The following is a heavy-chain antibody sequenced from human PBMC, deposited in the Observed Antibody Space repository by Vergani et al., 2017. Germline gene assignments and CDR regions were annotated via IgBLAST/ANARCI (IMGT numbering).Heavy chain of an antibody. V-gene: IGHV4-38-2*01. CDR3: ARHDRKTYTATMGWYDY. D-gene: IGHD3-16*01. Sequence: QVQLQESGPGLVKPSETLSLTCGVSGYSISSGYSWGWIRQPPRKGLEWIGSIDHSGTTSYNASLKSRVTISVDTSKNQFSLKLSSVTAADTALYFCARHDRKTYTATMGWYDYWGQGILVTVSS. J-gene: IGHJ4*02. CDR2: IDHSGTT. CDR1: GYSISSGYS.